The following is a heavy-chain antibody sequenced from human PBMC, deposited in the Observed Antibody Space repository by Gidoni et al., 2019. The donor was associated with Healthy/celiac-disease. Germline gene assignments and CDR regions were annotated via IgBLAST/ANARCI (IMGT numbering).Heavy chain of an antibody. CDR3: AKDAEVHGAQSLDY. J-gene: IGHJ4*02. Sequence: EVQLLESGGGLVQPGGSLRLSCAASGFHFSSYAMSWVRQAPGKGLEWVSAISGIGGSTYYADSVKGRFTISRDNSKNTLYLQMNSLRAEDTAVYYCAKDAEVHGAQSLDYWGQGTLVTVSS. CDR1: GFHFSSYA. D-gene: IGHD3-16*01. V-gene: IGHV3-23*01. CDR2: ISGIGGST.